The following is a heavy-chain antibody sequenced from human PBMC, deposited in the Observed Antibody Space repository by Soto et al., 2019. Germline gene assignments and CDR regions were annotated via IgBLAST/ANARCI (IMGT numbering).Heavy chain of an antibody. CDR3: ARVAESYDFWSGSDYYYYYGMDV. CDR2: IIPILGIA. V-gene: IGHV1-69*02. D-gene: IGHD3-3*01. CDR1: GGTFSSYT. Sequence: SVKVSCKASGGTFSSYTISWVRQAPGQGLEWMGRIIPILGIANYAQKFQGRVTITADKSTSTAYMELSSLRSEDTAVYYCARVAESYDFWSGSDYYYYYGMDVWGQGTTVTVSS. J-gene: IGHJ6*02.